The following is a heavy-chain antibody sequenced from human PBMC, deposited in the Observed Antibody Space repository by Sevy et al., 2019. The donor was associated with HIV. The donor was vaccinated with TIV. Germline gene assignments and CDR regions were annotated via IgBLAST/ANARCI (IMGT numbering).Heavy chain of an antibody. CDR1: GFTFSDYY. CDR3: ARDMSAYTRNWNHGDRDAFDI. D-gene: IGHD1-1*01. V-gene: IGHV3-11*01. Sequence: GGSLRLSCAASGFTFSDYYMSWIRQAPGKGLEWVSYISSGGSTIYYAASVKGRFAISRDNAKNSLYLQMNSLRAEDTAVYYCARDMSAYTRNWNHGDRDAFDIWGQGTSVTVSS. CDR2: ISSGGSTI. J-gene: IGHJ3*02.